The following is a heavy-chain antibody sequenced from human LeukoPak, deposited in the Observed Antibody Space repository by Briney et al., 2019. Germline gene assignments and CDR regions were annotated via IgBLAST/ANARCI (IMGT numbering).Heavy chain of an antibody. Sequence: PGGSLRLSCVASGFTFSSYSMSWVRQAPGKGLEWVSYISSSGGTIYYADSVKGRFTISRDNAKNSLYLQMNNLRAEDTAVYYCAREVGYDMLTGYDYYYGMDVWGQGTTVTVSS. CDR1: GFTFSSYS. CDR2: ISSSGGTI. V-gene: IGHV3-48*04. J-gene: IGHJ6*02. CDR3: AREVGYDMLTGYDYYYGMDV. D-gene: IGHD3-9*01.